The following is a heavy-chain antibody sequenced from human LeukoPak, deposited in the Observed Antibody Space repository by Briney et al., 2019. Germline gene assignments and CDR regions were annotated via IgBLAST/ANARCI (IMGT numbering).Heavy chain of an antibody. J-gene: IGHJ4*02. D-gene: IGHD2-21*01. CDR3: ARTPFPEHFDS. V-gene: IGHV4-38-2*02. CDR1: GYSISSGYF. Sequence: PSETLSLTCTVSGYSISSGYFWGWIRQPPGKRLEWIGSVSHSGTTNYNPSLKSRVTMSVDTSKNQFSLKLSSVTATDTAVFYWARTPFPEHFDSWGQGSLVTVSS. CDR2: VSHSGTT.